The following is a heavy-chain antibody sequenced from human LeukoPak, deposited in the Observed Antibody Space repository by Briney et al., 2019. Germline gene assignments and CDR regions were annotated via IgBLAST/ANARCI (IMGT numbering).Heavy chain of an antibody. V-gene: IGHV1-69*05. CDR2: IIPIFGTA. Sequence: GASVKVSCKASGGTFSSYAISWVRQAPGQGLEWMGGIIPIFGTANHAQKFQGRVTITTDESTSTAYMELSSLRSEDTAVYYCARQGWRVPAAIYAFDIWGQGTMVTVSS. CDR3: ARQGWRVPAAIYAFDI. J-gene: IGHJ3*02. D-gene: IGHD2-2*01. CDR1: GGTFSSYA.